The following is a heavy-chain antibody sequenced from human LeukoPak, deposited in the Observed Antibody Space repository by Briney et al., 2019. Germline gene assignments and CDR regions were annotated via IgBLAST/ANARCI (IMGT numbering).Heavy chain of an antibody. CDR2: IWYDGSNK. CDR1: GFTFSSYG. CDR3: ARGPQVAYYGMDV. D-gene: IGHD5-12*01. V-gene: IGHV3-33*01. Sequence: PGRSLRLSCAASGFTFSSYGMHWVRQAPGKGLEWVAVIWYDGSNKYYADSVKGRFTISRDNSKNTLYLQTNSLRAEDTAVYYCARGPQVAYYGMDVWGQGPRSPSP. J-gene: IGHJ6*02.